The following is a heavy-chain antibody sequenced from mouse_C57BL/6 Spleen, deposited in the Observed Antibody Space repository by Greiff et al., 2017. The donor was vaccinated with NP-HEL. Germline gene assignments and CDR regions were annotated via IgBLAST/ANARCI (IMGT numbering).Heavy chain of an antibody. CDR2: IYPENGDT. D-gene: IGHD1-1*01. J-gene: IGHJ3*01. Sequence: EVQLKQSGAELVRPGASVKLSCTASGFNIKDDYMHWVKQRPEQGLEWIGWIYPENGDTEYASKFQGKATITADTSSNTAYLQLSRLTSEDTAVYYCTTIYYYGSSWFAYWGQGTLVTVSA. V-gene: IGHV14-4*01. CDR1: GFNIKDDY. CDR3: TTIYYYGSSWFAY.